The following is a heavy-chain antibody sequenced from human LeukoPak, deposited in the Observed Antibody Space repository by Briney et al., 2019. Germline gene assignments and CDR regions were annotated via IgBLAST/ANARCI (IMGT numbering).Heavy chain of an antibody. D-gene: IGHD6-19*01. V-gene: IGHV3-66*01. CDR1: GFTVSTNY. CDR2: IYSGGNT. Sequence: GRSLRLSCAASGFTVSTNYMSWVRQAPGKGLEWVSVIYSGGNTFYTDSVKGRFTISRDNSKNTLYLQVNSLRAEDTAMYYCARSRTISSNAWYYFDYWGQGTLVTVSS. CDR3: ARSRTISSNAWYYFDY. J-gene: IGHJ4*02.